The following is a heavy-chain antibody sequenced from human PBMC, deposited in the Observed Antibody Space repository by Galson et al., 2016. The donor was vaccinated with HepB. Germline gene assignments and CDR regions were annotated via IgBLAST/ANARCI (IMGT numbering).Heavy chain of an antibody. CDR2: VLFTGST. J-gene: IGHJ6*03. D-gene: IGHD3-10*01. CDR1: GGSISIGSYF. CDR3: VRERISLVRGGNYYYYYIDV. Sequence: TLSLTCSVSGGSISIGSYFWSWIRQPAGKGLEWLGRVLFTGSTTYNPSLKSRVTLAADTSKNQFSLNLTSVTATDTAVYYCVRERISLVRGGNYYYYYIDVWGEGTTIIVS. V-gene: IGHV4-61*02.